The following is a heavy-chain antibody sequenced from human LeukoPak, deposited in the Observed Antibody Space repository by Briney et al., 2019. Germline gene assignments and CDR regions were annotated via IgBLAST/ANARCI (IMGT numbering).Heavy chain of an antibody. CDR2: IYKSGST. CDR3: ARGIILSYDSSGYYCDY. J-gene: IGHJ4*02. D-gene: IGHD3-22*01. CDR1: GGSISSGSYY. V-gene: IGHV4-61*10. Sequence: SETLSLTCTVSGGSISSGSYYCSWIRQPAGKGLEWIGHIYKSGSTNYNPSLKSRVTVSVDTSKNQFSLKLSSVTAADTAVYYCARGIILSYDSSGYYCDYWGQGTLVTVSS.